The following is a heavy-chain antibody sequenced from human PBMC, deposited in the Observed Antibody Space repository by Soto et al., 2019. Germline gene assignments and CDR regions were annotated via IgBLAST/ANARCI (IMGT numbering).Heavy chain of an antibody. CDR2: IKSKGGGETK. V-gene: IGHV3-15*07. D-gene: IGHD3-22*01. Sequence: EFLLVESGGGLVKPGGSLRLSCAASGPGFSAAWMKWVRQAPGKGLEGVGRIKSKGGGETKDYAAPVKGRFTISRDDSKNTVYLQMDSLKTDDTAVYYCTHQGDFYDRLDSLGQGTLVTVSS. J-gene: IGHJ4*02. CDR3: THQGDFYDRLDS. CDR1: GPGFSAAW.